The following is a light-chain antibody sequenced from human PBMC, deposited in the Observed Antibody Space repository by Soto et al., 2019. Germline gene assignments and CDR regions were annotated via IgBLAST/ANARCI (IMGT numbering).Light chain of an antibody. CDR2: AAS. V-gene: IGKV1-8*01. CDR1: QGISRY. Sequence: AIRMTQSPSSFSASTGDRVTITCRASQGISRYLAWYQQKPGKAPKLLIYAASTLQSGVPSRFSGSGSGTDFTRTISCLQSEDCATYYCQQYYSYPLTFGGGTKVEIK. CDR3: QQYYSYPLT. J-gene: IGKJ4*01.